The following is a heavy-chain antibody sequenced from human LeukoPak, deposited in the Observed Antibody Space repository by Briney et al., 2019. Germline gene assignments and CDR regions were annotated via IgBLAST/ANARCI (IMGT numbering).Heavy chain of an antibody. J-gene: IGHJ6*03. V-gene: IGHV1-8*01. CDR2: MNPNSGNT. CDR3: ARAPRRRSGFYYYYMDV. CDR1: GYTFTSYD. Sequence: ASVTVSFKASGYTFTSYDINWVRQAAGQGLEWMGWMNPNSGNTGYAQKFQGRVTMTRNTSISTAYMELSSLRSEDTAVYYCARAPRRRSGFYYYYMDVWGKGTTVTVSS. D-gene: IGHD3-22*01.